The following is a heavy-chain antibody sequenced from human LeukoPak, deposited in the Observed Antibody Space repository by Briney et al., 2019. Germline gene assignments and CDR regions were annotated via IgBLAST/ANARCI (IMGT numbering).Heavy chain of an antibody. D-gene: IGHD6-19*01. CDR1: GYTFTGYY. J-gene: IGHJ5*02. CDR2: INPNSGGT. Sequence: ASVKVSCKASGYTFTGYYMHWVRQAPGQGLEWMGWINPNSGGTNYAQKFQGRVTMTRDTSISTAYMELSRLRSDDTAVCYCARGRINIAVAGTPINWFDPWGQGTLVTVSS. CDR3: ARGRINIAVAGTPINWFDP. V-gene: IGHV1-2*02.